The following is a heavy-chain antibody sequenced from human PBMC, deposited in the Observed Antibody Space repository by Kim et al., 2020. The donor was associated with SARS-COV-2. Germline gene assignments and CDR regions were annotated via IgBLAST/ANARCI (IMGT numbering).Heavy chain of an antibody. CDR2: IYDSGST. V-gene: IGHV4-39*01. CDR1: GGSISSSSYY. Sequence: SETLSLTCTVSGGSISSSSYYWGWIRQPPGKGLEWIGSIYDSGSTYYNPSLKSRVTITVDTSKNQFSLKLSSVTAADTAVYYCARGRRIVGARMGAFDIWGQGTMVTVSS. D-gene: IGHD1-26*01. J-gene: IGHJ3*02. CDR3: ARGRRIVGARMGAFDI.